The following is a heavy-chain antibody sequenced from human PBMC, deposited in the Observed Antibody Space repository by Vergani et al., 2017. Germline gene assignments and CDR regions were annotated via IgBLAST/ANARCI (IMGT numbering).Heavy chain of an antibody. CDR1: GFTFDDYA. D-gene: IGHD2/OR15-2a*01. Sequence: EVQLVESGGGVVQPGGSLRLSCAASGFTFDDYAMHWVRQAPGKGLEGVYLISGDGGSTYYADSVKDRFTISRDNSKNSLYLQMNSLRTEDTALYYCAKDEQDFLALLTPKHGMDVWGQGTTVTVSS. CDR3: AKDEQDFLALLTPKHGMDV. CDR2: ISGDGGST. J-gene: IGHJ6*02. V-gene: IGHV3-43*02.